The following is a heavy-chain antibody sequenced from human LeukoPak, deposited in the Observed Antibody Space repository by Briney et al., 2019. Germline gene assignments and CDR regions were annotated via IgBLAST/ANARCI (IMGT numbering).Heavy chain of an antibody. Sequence: GRSLRLSCAASGFTFSSYGMHWVRQAPGKGLEWVAVIWYDGSNKYYADSVKGRFTISRDNSKNTLYLQMNSLRAEDTAVYYCAKAPASSSYYGRFDYWGQGTLVTVSS. J-gene: IGHJ4*02. CDR3: AKAPASSSYYGRFDY. V-gene: IGHV3-33*06. CDR2: IWYDGSNK. CDR1: GFTFSSYG. D-gene: IGHD3-22*01.